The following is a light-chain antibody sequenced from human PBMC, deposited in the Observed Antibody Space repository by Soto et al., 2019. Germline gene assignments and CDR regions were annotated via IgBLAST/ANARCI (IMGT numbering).Light chain of an antibody. CDR2: DAS. Sequence: DIQMTQSPSSLSASVGDRVTITCRASQSISSYLNWYQQKPGKAPKLLIFDASNLETGVPSRFSGSGSGTDFTFTISSLQPEDIATYYCQQYDNLPRTFGPGTKVDIK. V-gene: IGKV1-33*01. CDR1: QSISSY. J-gene: IGKJ3*01. CDR3: QQYDNLPRT.